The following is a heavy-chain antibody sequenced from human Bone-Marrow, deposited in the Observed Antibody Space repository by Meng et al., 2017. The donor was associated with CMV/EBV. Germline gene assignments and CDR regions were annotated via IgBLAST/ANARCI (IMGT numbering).Heavy chain of an antibody. V-gene: IGHV3-30*04. D-gene: IGHD6-6*01. CDR1: GFTFSSYA. CDR2: ISYDGSNK. CDR3: AKDSSSRDPYYYYGMDV. J-gene: IGHJ6*02. Sequence: GESLKISCAASGFTFSSYAMHWVRQAPGKGLEWVAVISYDGSNKYYADSVKGRFTISRDNAKNSLYLQMNSLRAEDTALYYCAKDSSSRDPYYYYGMDVWGQGTTVTGSS.